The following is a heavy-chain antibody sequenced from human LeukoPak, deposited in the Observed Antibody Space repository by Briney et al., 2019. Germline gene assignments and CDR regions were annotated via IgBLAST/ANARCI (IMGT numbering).Heavy chain of an antibody. D-gene: IGHD3-10*01. CDR3: ARDLMIRGEPNYFSYYYTMDV. J-gene: IGHJ6*02. CDR1: GDSMKTYY. CDR2: IYSSGST. V-gene: IGHV4-4*07. Sequence: PSETLSLTCTVSGDSMKTYYWNWLRQPAGKGLEWIGRIYSSGSTNYNPSLKSRVSMSLDASTNQFSLRLSSVTVADTAVYYCARDLMIRGEPNYFSYYYTMDVWGQGTTVTVSS.